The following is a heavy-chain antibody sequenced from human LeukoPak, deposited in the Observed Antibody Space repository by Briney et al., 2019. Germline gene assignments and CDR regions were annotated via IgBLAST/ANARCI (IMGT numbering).Heavy chain of an antibody. V-gene: IGHV1-8*02. J-gene: IGHJ4*02. CDR2: MNPNSGNT. CDR1: GYTFTSYD. CDR3: ARAGIAVAGRDY. Sequence: ASVKVSCKASGYTFTSYDINWVRQATGQGPEWIGWMNPNSGNTGYAQKFQGRVTMTRNTSISTAYMELSSLRSEDTAVYYCARAGIAVAGRDYWGQGTLVTVSS. D-gene: IGHD6-19*01.